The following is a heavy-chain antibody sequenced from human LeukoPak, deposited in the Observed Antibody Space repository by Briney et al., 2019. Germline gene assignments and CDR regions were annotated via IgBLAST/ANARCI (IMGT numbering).Heavy chain of an antibody. D-gene: IGHD3-3*01. J-gene: IGHJ6*02. V-gene: IGHV3-7*01. Sequence: QTGGSLRLSCAASGFTFSSYWMSWVRQAPGKGLEWVANMKQDGSEKYYVDSVKGRFTISRDNAKNSLYLQMNSLRAEDTAVYYCARDRPPLYDFWSGYDQIGMDVWGQGTTVTVSS. CDR2: MKQDGSEK. CDR3: ARDRPPLYDFWSGYDQIGMDV. CDR1: GFTFSSYW.